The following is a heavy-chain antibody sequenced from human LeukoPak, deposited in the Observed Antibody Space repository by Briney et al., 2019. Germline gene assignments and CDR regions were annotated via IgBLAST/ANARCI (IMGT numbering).Heavy chain of an antibody. CDR2: IYYSGST. J-gene: IGHJ4*02. D-gene: IGHD4-17*01. CDR3: AIDYGDYGIDY. V-gene: IGHV4-59*12. CDR1: GGSISSYY. Sequence: SETLSLTCTVSGGSISSYYWSWIRQPPGKGLEWIGYIYYSGSTNYNPSLKSRVTISVDTSKNQFSLKLSSVTAADTAVYYCAIDYGDYGIDYWGQGTLVTVSS.